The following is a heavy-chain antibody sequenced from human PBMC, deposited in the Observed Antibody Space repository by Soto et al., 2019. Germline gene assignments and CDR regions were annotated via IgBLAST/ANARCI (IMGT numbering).Heavy chain of an antibody. D-gene: IGHD6-19*01. CDR2: IKSKTDGGTT. CDR1: GFTFSNAW. Sequence: GGSLRLSCAASGFTFSNAWMNWVRQAPGKGLEWVGRIKSKTDGGTTDYAAPVKGRFTISRDDSKNTLYLQMNSLKTEDTAVYYCPPGYSGGGYDCSDPGGQGTLVTVPS. CDR3: PPGYSGGGYDCSDP. J-gene: IGHJ5*02. V-gene: IGHV3-15*07.